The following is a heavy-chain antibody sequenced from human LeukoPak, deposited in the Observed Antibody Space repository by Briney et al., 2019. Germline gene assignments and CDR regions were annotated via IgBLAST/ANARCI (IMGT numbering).Heavy chain of an antibody. D-gene: IGHD3-10*01. J-gene: IGHJ4*02. CDR1: GFTFSSYG. V-gene: IGHV3-30*18. CDR2: ISYDGSNK. CDR3: AKDLGGSGSYNY. Sequence: GGSLRLSCAASGFTFSSYGMHWVRQAPGKGLEWVAVISYDGSNKYYADSVKGRFTISRDNSKNTLYLQMNSLRAEDTAVYYCAKDLGGSGSYNYWGQGTLVTASS.